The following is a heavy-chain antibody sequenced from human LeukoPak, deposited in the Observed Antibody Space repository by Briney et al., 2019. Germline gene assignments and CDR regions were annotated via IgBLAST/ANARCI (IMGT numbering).Heavy chain of an antibody. Sequence: SETLSLTCTVSGGSISSSSYYWGWIRQPPGKGLEWIGGIYYSGSTYYNPSLKSRVTISLDTSKNQFSLKLSSVTAADTAVYYCARFRWELTYYFDYWGQGTLVTVSS. D-gene: IGHD1-26*01. V-gene: IGHV4-39*07. CDR2: IYYSGST. J-gene: IGHJ4*02. CDR1: GGSISSSSYY. CDR3: ARFRWELTYYFDY.